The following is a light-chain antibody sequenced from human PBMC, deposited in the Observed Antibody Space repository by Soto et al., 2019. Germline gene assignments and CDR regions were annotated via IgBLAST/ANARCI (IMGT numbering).Light chain of an antibody. CDR1: QSVSNN. CDR3: QHYNNWPRT. Sequence: EIVMTQSPATLSVSPGERATLSCRASQSVSNNLAWYQQKPGQAPRLLIYGTSTRATGIPARFSGSGSGTEFTLTISSLQSEDFAVYYCQHYNNWPRTFGQGTKVEIK. J-gene: IGKJ1*01. CDR2: GTS. V-gene: IGKV3-15*01.